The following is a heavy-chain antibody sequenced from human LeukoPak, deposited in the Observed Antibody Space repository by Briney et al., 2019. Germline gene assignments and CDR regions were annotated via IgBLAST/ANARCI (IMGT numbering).Heavy chain of an antibody. D-gene: IGHD1-26*01. Sequence: ASVKVSCKASGYTFTTYGISWVRQAPGQGFEWMGWISAYNGNTSYAQKLQGRVTMTTDTSTSTAYMELRSLRSDDTAVYYCARVPIGWAAMDVWGQGTTVTVSS. CDR2: ISAYNGNT. V-gene: IGHV1-18*04. CDR3: ARVPIGWAAMDV. J-gene: IGHJ6*02. CDR1: GYTFTTYG.